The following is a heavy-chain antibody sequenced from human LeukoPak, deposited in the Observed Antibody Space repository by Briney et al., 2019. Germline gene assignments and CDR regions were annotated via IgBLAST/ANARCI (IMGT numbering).Heavy chain of an antibody. D-gene: IGHD3-22*01. J-gene: IGHJ5*02. CDR1: GGSFSGYY. CDR2: INHSGST. Sequence: SETLSLTCAVYGGSFSGYYWSWIRQPPGKGLEWIGEINHSGSTNYNPSLKSRVTISVDTSKNQFSLKLSSVTAADTAVYYCASEPVTMIVVVEENWFDPWGQGTLDTVSS. V-gene: IGHV4-34*01. CDR3: ASEPVTMIVVVEENWFDP.